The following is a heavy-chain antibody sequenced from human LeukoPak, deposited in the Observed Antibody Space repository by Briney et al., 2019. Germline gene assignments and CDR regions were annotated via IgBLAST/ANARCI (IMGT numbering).Heavy chain of an antibody. V-gene: IGHV4-38-2*01. CDR3: AREIRYCSSTSCYGGYGMDV. CDR1: GYSISSGYY. D-gene: IGHD2-2*01. Sequence: SETLSLTCAVSGYSISSGYYWGWIRQPPGKGLEWIGSIYHSGSTYYNPSLKSRVTISVDTSKNQFSLNLSSVTAADMAVYYCAREIRYCSSTSCYGGYGMDVWGKGTTVTVSS. J-gene: IGHJ6*04. CDR2: IYHSGST.